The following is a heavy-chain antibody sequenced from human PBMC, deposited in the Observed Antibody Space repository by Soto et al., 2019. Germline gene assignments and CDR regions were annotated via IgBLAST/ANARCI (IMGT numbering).Heavy chain of an antibody. J-gene: IGHJ6*02. CDR3: ARELPQRQGRNMDV. CDR1: GGSMTSGDRY. Sequence: SETLSLTCTVTGGSMTSGDRYWTWIRDRPGEGLEWFGYINHRGSLYYNPSLKSRVSMSVDTSKNQFSLNLSSVTAADTAVYYCARELPQRQGRNMDVWGQGTTVTVSS. V-gene: IGHV4-31*03. D-gene: IGHD1-1*01. CDR2: INHRGSL.